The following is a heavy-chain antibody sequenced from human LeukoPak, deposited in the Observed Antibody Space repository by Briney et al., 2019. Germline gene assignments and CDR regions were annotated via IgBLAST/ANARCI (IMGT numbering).Heavy chain of an antibody. CDR2: IYYSGST. CDR3: ARGVGYYDDIWGSTPFDY. Sequence: KPSETLSLTCTVSGGSVSSGSYYWSWIRQPPGKGLEWIGYIYYSGSTNYNPSLKSRVTISVDTSKNQFSLKLSSVTAADTAVYYCARGVGYYDDIWGSTPFDYWGHGTLVIVSA. V-gene: IGHV4-61*01. J-gene: IGHJ4*01. D-gene: IGHD3-16*01. CDR1: GGSVSSGSYY.